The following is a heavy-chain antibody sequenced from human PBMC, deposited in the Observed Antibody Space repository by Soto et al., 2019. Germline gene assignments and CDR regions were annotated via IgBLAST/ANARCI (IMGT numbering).Heavy chain of an antibody. J-gene: IGHJ4*02. CDR3: AKGGRQWLVTSDFNY. D-gene: IGHD6-19*01. V-gene: IGHV3-30*18. Sequence: VQLVESGGGVVQPGRSLRLSCAASGFTFSDYAMHWVRQAPGKGLEWVAVVSHDGRNTHYADSVKGRFTISRDSSKKTVSVEMTILRAEDTVVYYCAKGGRQWLVTSDFNYWGQGALVTVSS. CDR2: VSHDGRNT. CDR1: GFTFSDYA.